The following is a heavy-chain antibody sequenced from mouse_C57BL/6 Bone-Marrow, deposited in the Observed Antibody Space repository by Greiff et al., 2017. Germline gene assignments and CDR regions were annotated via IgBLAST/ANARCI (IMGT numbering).Heavy chain of an antibody. J-gene: IGHJ4*01. CDR2: IYPGGGYT. D-gene: IGHD1-1*01. Sequence: QVQLQQSGAELVRPGTSVKMSCKASGYTFTNYWIGWAKQRPGHGLEWIGDIYPGGGYTNYNEKFKGKATLTADKSSSTAYMQFSSLTSADSAIYYCARDGNHGAMDYWGQGTSVTVSS. V-gene: IGHV1-63*01. CDR1: GYTFTNYW. CDR3: ARDGNHGAMDY.